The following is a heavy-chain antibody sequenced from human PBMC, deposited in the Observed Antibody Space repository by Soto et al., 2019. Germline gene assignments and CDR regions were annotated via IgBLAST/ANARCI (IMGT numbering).Heavy chain of an antibody. Sequence: GGSLRLSCAASGFTFTSFWMHWVRQAPGKGLVWVSRVNGDGRSTKYADSVKGRFTISRDNARNTVYLQMNSLRAEDTAVYYCARPVIGRGWAPLDYWGQGTLVTVSS. CDR3: ARPVIGRGWAPLDY. CDR2: VNGDGRST. V-gene: IGHV3-74*03. D-gene: IGHD3-22*01. CDR1: GFTFTSFW. J-gene: IGHJ4*02.